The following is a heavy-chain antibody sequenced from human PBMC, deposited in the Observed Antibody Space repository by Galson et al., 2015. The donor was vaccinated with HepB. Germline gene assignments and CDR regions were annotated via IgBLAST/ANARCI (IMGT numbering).Heavy chain of an antibody. CDR3: GSTAFEPDFAERDY. Sequence: SLRLSCAASGFTFSSYGMHWVRQAPGKGLEWVAFIRYDGSNKYYADSVKGRFTISRDNSKNTLYLQMNSLRAEDTAVYYCGSTAFEPDFAERDYWGQGTLVTVSS. V-gene: IGHV3-30*02. CDR2: IRYDGSNK. CDR1: GFTFSSYG. J-gene: IGHJ4*02. D-gene: IGHD1-1*01.